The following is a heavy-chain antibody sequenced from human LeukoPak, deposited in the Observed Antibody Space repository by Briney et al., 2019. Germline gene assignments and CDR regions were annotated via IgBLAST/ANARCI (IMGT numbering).Heavy chain of an antibody. D-gene: IGHD6-13*01. CDR1: GYTFTSYG. CDR2: ISAYNGNT. J-gene: IGHJ4*02. V-gene: IGHV1-18*01. CDR3: ARDEGIAAAAPGFDY. Sequence: GASVKVSCKASGYTFTSYGISWVRQAPGQGLEWMGWISAYNGNTNYAQKLQGRVTMTTDTSTSTAYMELRSLRSDDTAVYYCARDEGIAAAAPGFDYWGQGTLVTVSS.